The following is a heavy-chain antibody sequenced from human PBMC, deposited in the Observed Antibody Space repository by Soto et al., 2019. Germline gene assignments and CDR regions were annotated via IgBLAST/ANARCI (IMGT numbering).Heavy chain of an antibody. J-gene: IGHJ4*01. CDR3: PRPHGAYYFPS. CDR2: IYHSGNT. V-gene: IGHV4-30-2*01. CDR1: SGTVGSGVHS. D-gene: IGHD1-26*01. Sequence: TEAGSSGTVGSGVHSCIWIPHPKKKGLEWIGFIYHSGNTYYTPSLRSRVTISVDRSKSQFSLKLNSVTAADTAVYYIPRPHGAYYFPSWA.